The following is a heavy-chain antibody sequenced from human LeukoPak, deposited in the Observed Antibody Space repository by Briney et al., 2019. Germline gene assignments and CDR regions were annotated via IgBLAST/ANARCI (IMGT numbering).Heavy chain of an antibody. CDR1: GYTLTELS. Sequence: ASVKVSCKVSGYTLTELSMHWVRQAPGKGLEWMGGFDPEDGETIYAQKFRGRVTMTEDTSTDTAYMELSSLRSEDTAVYYCATFNTATSSGHMDVWGKGTTVTVSS. J-gene: IGHJ6*03. V-gene: IGHV1-24*01. CDR3: ATFNTATSSGHMDV. CDR2: FDPEDGET. D-gene: IGHD2/OR15-2a*01.